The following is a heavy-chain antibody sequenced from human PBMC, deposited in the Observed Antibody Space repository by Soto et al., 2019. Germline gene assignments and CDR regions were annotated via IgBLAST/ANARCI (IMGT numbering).Heavy chain of an antibody. V-gene: IGHV4-31*11. CDR2: IYYSGST. CDR1: GGSISSGGYS. J-gene: IGHJ5*02. D-gene: IGHD2-2*01. Sequence: PSVTLSVTCAVAGGSISSGGYSWSWIRQHPGKGLEWIGYIYYSGSTYYNPSLKSRVTISVDTSKNQFSLKLSSVTAADTAVYYCARAPKPYIVVVPAAAQLGGWFDPWGQGTLVTVSS. CDR3: ARAPKPYIVVVPAAAQLGGWFDP.